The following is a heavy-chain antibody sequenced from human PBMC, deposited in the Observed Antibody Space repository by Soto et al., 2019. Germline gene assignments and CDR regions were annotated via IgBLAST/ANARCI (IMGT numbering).Heavy chain of an antibody. V-gene: IGHV1-69*13. CDR1: GGTFSSYA. D-gene: IGHD2-8*01. CDR3: AGPNNIVLMVYEVNYYGMDV. CDR2: IIPIFGTA. Sequence: GASVKVSCKASGGTFSSYAISWVRQAPGQGLEWMGGIIPIFGTANYAQKFQGRVTITADESTSTAYMELSSLRSEDTAVYYCAGPNNIVLMVYEVNYYGMDVWGQGTTVTVSS. J-gene: IGHJ6*02.